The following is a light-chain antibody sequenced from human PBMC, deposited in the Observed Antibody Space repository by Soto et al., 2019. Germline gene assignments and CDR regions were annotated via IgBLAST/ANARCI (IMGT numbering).Light chain of an antibody. CDR1: QSVSSIY. Sequence: EIVLTQSPGTLSFSPGERSTLSFMSSQSVSSIYLAWYQQKPGQAPSLLIYATSSRATGIPDRFSGSGSGTDFSLTISRLEPEDFAVYYCQQYGSSPITFGQGTRLEIK. V-gene: IGKV3-20*01. J-gene: IGKJ5*01. CDR2: ATS. CDR3: QQYGSSPIT.